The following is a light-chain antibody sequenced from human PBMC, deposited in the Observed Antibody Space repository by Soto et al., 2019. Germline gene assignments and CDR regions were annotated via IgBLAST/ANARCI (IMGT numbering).Light chain of an antibody. Sequence: QSALTQPASVSGSPGQSITISCTGTSSDVGAYDFVSWYQHSPGKAPKLVTFDVTHRPPGISDRFSGSKSANTASLTISGLQAADEAFYYCSSYTTRSTRVFGGGTKLTVL. V-gene: IGLV2-14*01. CDR3: SSYTTRSTRV. CDR1: SSDVGAYDF. CDR2: DVT. J-gene: IGLJ2*01.